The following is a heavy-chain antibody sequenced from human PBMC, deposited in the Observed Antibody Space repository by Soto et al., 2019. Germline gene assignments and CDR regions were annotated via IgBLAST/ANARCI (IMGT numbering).Heavy chain of an antibody. J-gene: IGHJ6*02. D-gene: IGHD2-15*01. V-gene: IGHV4-34*01. CDR2: INHSGST. CDR3: ARGVVQDYYYGMDV. Sequence: SETLSLTCAVYGGSFSGYYWSWIRQPPGKGLEWIGEINHSGSTNYNPSLKSRVTISVDTSKNQFSLKLSSVTAADTAVYYCARGVVQDYYYGMDVWVQGTTVTVSS. CDR1: GGSFSGYY.